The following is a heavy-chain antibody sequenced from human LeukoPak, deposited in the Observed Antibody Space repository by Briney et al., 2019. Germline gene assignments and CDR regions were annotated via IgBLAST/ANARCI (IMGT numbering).Heavy chain of an antibody. CDR1: GFTFSTYA. J-gene: IGHJ4*02. D-gene: IGHD2-15*01. V-gene: IGHV3-7*01. CDR2: IKQDGSRK. CDR3: ARAPLVVAAICYFDY. Sequence: PGGSLRLSCAASGFTFSTYAMSWVRQAPGKGLEWVANIKQDGSRKYYVDSVKGRFTISRDNAKNSLYLQMNSLRAEDTAVYYCARAPLVVAAICYFDYWGQGTLVTVSS.